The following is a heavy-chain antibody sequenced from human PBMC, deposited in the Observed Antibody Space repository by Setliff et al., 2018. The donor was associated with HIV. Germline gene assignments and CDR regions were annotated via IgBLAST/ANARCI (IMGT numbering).Heavy chain of an antibody. CDR1: GGSISSGGYS. V-gene: IGHV4-30-2*01. J-gene: IGHJ4*02. CDR2: IYHSGST. D-gene: IGHD1-26*01. CDR3: GRGYGSPHYYFDH. Sequence: PSETLSLTCAVSGGSISSGGYSWSWIRQPPGKGLEWIGYIYHSGSTYYNPSLKSRVTISVDKSKNQFSLKLTSVTAADTAVYYCGRGYGSPHYYFDHWGQGTLVTVSS.